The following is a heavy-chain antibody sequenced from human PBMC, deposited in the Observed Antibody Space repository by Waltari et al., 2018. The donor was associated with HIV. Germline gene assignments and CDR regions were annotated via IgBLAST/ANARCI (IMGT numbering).Heavy chain of an antibody. Sequence: QERLVQSGAEVKNPGASVKVSCHTSGYNFAAYHIPWVRQAPGEGLEWLGWIRPSNGVTDYAQKFQGWVSLTRDTSTETVYLTLNRLRSEDTAIYYCARGESTTWANLDFWGQGTLVSVSS. V-gene: IGHV1-2*04. CDR1: GYNFAAYH. D-gene: IGHD1-26*01. CDR3: ARGESTTWANLDF. J-gene: IGHJ4*02. CDR2: IRPSNGVT.